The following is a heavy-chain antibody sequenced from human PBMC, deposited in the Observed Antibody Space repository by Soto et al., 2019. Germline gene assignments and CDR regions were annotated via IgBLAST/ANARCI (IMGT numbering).Heavy chain of an antibody. J-gene: IGHJ3*01. Sequence: QVQLQESGPRLVGPSETLSLTCTVSGGSLTNYFWTWIRQSPGKGLEWIAYIRYSGKTDYNPSLKSRVTISLDTPKNQFSLKLTSVTAADTAMYYCARFQYTVVTPFDLWGQGTMVIVSS. CDR2: IRYSGKT. CDR1: GGSLTNYF. CDR3: ARFQYTVVTPFDL. D-gene: IGHD2-21*02. V-gene: IGHV4-59*01.